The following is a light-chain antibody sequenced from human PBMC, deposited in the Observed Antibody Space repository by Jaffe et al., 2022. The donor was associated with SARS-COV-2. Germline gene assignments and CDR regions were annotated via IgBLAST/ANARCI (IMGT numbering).Light chain of an antibody. Sequence: QSTLTQPASVSGSPGQSITISCTGTSSDVGGYDYVCWYQQYPGKAPKVMIYDVSKRPSGVSDRFSGSKSGNTASLTISGLQAEDEADYYCSSYTDNISLVFGSGTKVSVL. J-gene: IGLJ1*01. V-gene: IGLV2-14*01. CDR3: SSYTDNISLV. CDR1: SSDVGGYDY. CDR2: DVS.